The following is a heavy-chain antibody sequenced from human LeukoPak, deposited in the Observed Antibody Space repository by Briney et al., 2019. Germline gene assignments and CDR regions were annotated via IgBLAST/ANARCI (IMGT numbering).Heavy chain of an antibody. Sequence: SQTLSLTCAISGDSFSNNNAAWNWLRQSPSRGLEWLGRTFYRSKWYYDYAVSVKSRITIKSDTSKNQFSLQLTFVTPDDTAVYYCAREGRRVSGGTLSLDYWGQGTLVSVSS. CDR2: TFYRSKWYY. D-gene: IGHD2-15*01. CDR1: GDSFSNNNAA. CDR3: AREGRRVSGGTLSLDY. V-gene: IGHV6-1*01. J-gene: IGHJ4*02.